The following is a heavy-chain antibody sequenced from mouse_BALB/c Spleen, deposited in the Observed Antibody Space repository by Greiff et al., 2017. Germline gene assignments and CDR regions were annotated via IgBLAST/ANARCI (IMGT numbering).Heavy chain of an antibody. CDR2: ISNGGGST. CDR3: ARGPFHYDYDRGCAMDY. D-gene: IGHD2-4*01. J-gene: IGHJ4*01. CDR1: GFTFSSYT. V-gene: IGHV5-12-2*01. Sequence: EVKLVESGGGLVQPGGSLKLSCAASGFTFSSYTMSWVRQTPEKRLEWVAYISNGGGSTYYPDTVKGRFTISRDNAKNTLYLQMSSLKSEDTAMYYCARGPFHYDYDRGCAMDYWGQGTSVTVSS.